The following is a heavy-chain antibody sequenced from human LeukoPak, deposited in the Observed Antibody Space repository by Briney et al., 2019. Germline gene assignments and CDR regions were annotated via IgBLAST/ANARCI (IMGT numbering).Heavy chain of an antibody. CDR3: ATDGRYSAAAGTWPLDY. J-gene: IGHJ4*02. CDR2: FDPEDGET. CDR1: GYTLTELS. D-gene: IGHD6-13*01. V-gene: IGHV1-24*01. Sequence: ASVKVSCKVSGYTLTELSMHWVRQAPGKGLEWMGGFDPEDGETIYAQKFQGRVTMTEDTSTDTAYMELSSLRSEDTAVYYCATDGRYSAAAGTWPLDYWGQGTLVTVSS.